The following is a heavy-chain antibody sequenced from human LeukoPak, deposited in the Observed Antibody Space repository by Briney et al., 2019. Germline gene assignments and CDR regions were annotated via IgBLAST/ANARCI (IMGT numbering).Heavy chain of an antibody. CDR3: ARQVVAVAGTGYFDY. J-gene: IGHJ4*02. CDR1: GGSISSYF. CDR2: IYNSGST. V-gene: IGHV4-59*08. D-gene: IGHD6-19*01. Sequence: SETQSLTCTVSGGSISSYFWSWIRQPPGKGLEWIGYIYNSGSTNYNPSLKSRVTMSVDTSKNQFSLKLNSVTAADTAVYFCARQVVAVAGTGYFDYWGQGTLVTVSS.